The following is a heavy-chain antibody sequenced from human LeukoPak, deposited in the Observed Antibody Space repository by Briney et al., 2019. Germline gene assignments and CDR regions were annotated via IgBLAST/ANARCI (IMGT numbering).Heavy chain of an antibody. CDR1: GGSISSSSYY. V-gene: IGHV4-39*07. CDR3: ARCDGYDFWSGYQRYYYMDV. J-gene: IGHJ6*03. Sequence: SETLSLTCTVSGGSISSSSYYWGWIRQPPGKGLEWIGSIYYSGSTYYNPSLKSRVTISVDTSKNQLSLKLSSVTAADTAVYYCARCDGYDFWSGYQRYYYMDVWGKGTTVTVSS. D-gene: IGHD3-3*01. CDR2: IYYSGST.